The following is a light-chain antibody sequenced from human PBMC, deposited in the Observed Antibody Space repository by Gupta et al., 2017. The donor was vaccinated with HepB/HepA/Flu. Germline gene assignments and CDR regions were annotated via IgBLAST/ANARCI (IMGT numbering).Light chain of an antibody. V-gene: IGLV2-11*01. Sequence: QSALTQPPSVSGSPGKSVPISCTGTSSDVGGYNSVSWYQQHPGKAPKLMIYDVNKRPSGVPDRFSGSKSGNTASLTISGLQAEDEADYHCCSYAGDSSYVVGSGTKVTVL. CDR2: DVN. CDR1: SSDVGGYNS. CDR3: CSYAGDSSYV. J-gene: IGLJ1*01.